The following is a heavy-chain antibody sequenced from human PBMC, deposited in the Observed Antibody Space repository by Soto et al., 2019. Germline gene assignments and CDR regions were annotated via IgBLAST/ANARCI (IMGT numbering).Heavy chain of an antibody. J-gene: IGHJ4*02. V-gene: IGHV3-30*18. D-gene: IGHD6-13*01. CDR1: GFTFSSYG. CDR2: ISYDGSNK. Sequence: GGSLRLSCAASGFTFSSYGMHWVRQAPGKGLEWVAVISYDGSNKYYADSVKGRFTISRDNSKNTLYLQMNSLRAEDTAVYYCAKEEIAAAGPVDYYFDYWGQGTLVTVSS. CDR3: AKEEIAAAGPVDYYFDY.